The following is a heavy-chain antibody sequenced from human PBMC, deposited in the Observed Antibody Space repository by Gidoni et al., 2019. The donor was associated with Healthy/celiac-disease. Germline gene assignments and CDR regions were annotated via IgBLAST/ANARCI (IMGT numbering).Heavy chain of an antibody. D-gene: IGHD5-12*01. V-gene: IGHV4-31*03. CDR2: IYYSGST. CDR3: ARMTPRRDGYNLRVYAFDI. J-gene: IGHJ3*02. Sequence: QVQLQESGPGLVKPSQTLSLTCTVSGGSISSGGYYWSWIRQHPGKGLEWIGYIYYSGSTYYNPSLKSRVTISVDTSKNQFSLKLSSVTAADTAVYYCARMTPRRDGYNLRVYAFDIWGQGTMVTVSS. CDR1: GGSISSGGYY.